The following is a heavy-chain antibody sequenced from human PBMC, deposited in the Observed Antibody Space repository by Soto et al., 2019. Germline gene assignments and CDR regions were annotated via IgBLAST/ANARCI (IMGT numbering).Heavy chain of an antibody. CDR2: INPGGRST. CDR1: GYTFTNYY. CDR3: ARAYNWNDVLDY. D-gene: IGHD1-1*01. V-gene: IGHV1-46*01. Sequence: GASVKVSCKASGYTFTNYYMHWVRQAPGQGLEWMGIINPGGRSTNYAQKFQGRVTMTRDTSTGTVFMELSSLGSEDTAVYYCARAYNWNDVLDYWGQGTLVTVSS. J-gene: IGHJ4*02.